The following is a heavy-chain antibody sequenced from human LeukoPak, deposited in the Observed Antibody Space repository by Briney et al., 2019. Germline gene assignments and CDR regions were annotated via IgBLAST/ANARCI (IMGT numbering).Heavy chain of an antibody. CDR1: GFTFSSYG. J-gene: IGHJ4*02. CDR2: IWSDGSNQ. D-gene: IGHD2-2*01. Sequence: PGGSLRLSCAASGFTFSSYGMHWVRQAPGKGLEWVAVIWSDGSNQYYADSVKGRFTVSRDNSKNMLYLQMNSLTADDTAVYYCARDGASTSYFDHWGQGTLVTVSS. V-gene: IGHV3-33*01. CDR3: ARDGASTSYFDH.